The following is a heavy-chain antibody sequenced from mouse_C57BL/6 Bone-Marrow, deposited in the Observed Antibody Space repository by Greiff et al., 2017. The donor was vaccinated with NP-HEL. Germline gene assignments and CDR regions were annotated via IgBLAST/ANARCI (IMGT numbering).Heavy chain of an antibody. J-gene: IGHJ2*01. Sequence: VQLQQPGAELVKPGASVKLSCKASGYTFTSYWMQWVKQRPGQGLEWIGEIDPSDSYTNYNQKFKGKATLTVDTSSSTAYMQLSSLTSEDSAVYYCARGGLWGQGTTLTVSS. CDR3: ARGGL. V-gene: IGHV1-50*01. CDR1: GYTFTSYW. D-gene: IGHD3-1*01. CDR2: IDPSDSYT.